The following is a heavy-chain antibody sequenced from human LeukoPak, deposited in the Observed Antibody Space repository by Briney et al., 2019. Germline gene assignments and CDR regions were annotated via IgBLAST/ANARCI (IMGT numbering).Heavy chain of an antibody. CDR1: GFTFSSYA. CDR3: ARDRYCGGDCSDAFDI. V-gene: IGHV3-48*02. CDR2: ISSSSSAI. J-gene: IGHJ3*02. D-gene: IGHD2-21*02. Sequence: GGSLRLSCAASGFTFSSYAMSWVRQAPGKGLEWVSCISSSSSAIYYTHSVRGRFTISRDNAKTSLYLQMNSLRDEDTAVYYCARDRYCGGDCSDAFDIWGRGTTVTVSS.